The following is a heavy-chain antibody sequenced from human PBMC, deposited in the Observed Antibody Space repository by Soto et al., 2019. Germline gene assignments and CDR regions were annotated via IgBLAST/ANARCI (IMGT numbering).Heavy chain of an antibody. D-gene: IGHD6-19*01. Sequence: EVQLLGSGGGLVQPGGSLTLSCAASGFTFSTYAMTWVRQAPGEGLEWVSTISRSGSITYSADSVKGRFTISRDNSKNTLYLQMNSLRGEDTAVYYFAKHSTTVAGIWYFDYWGQGTLVTVSS. CDR1: GFTFSTYA. J-gene: IGHJ4*02. CDR3: AKHSTTVAGIWYFDY. CDR2: ISRSGSIT. V-gene: IGHV3-23*01.